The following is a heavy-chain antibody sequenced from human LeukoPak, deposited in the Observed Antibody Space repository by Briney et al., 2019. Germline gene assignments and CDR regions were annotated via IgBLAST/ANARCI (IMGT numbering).Heavy chain of an antibody. Sequence: SETLSLTCSVSGGSVSSYYWSWIRQSPGKGLEWIGYIHNSGRTNYNPSLKSRVTGFVDTSKNQFSLNLSSVTAADTAVYYCARVYGSGTYFFDYWGQGTLVTVSS. V-gene: IGHV4-4*08. CDR3: ARVYGSGTYFFDY. CDR1: GGSVSSYY. CDR2: IHNSGRT. J-gene: IGHJ4*02. D-gene: IGHD3-10*01.